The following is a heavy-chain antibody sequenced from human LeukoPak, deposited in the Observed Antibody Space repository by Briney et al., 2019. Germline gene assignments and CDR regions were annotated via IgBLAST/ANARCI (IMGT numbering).Heavy chain of an antibody. D-gene: IGHD3-22*01. CDR2: ISGSGGST. CDR3: AKDHLSSTYYYDSRGYPLDY. CDR1: GFTFSSYG. Sequence: TGGSLRLSCAASGFTFSSYGMSWVRQAPGKGLEWVSAISGSGGSTYYADSVKGRFTVSRDNSKNTLYLQMNTLRAEDTAVYYCAKDHLSSTYYYDSRGYPLDYWGQGTLVTVSS. J-gene: IGHJ4*02. V-gene: IGHV3-23*01.